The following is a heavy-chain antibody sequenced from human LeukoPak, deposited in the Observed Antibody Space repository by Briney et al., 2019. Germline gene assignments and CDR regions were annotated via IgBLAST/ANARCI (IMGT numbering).Heavy chain of an antibody. J-gene: IGHJ5*02. V-gene: IGHV4-34*10. CDR3: ARDGNSYYDH. D-gene: IGHD5-24*01. CDR2: IFYTGSP. Sequence: SETLSLTCAVYGGSFSGYYWSWIRQSPGKGLEWLGEIFYTGSPNYNPSFKSRITMSVDKSNNQFSLILTSVTVADTAVYYCARDGNSYYDHWGQGTLVTVSS. CDR1: GGSFSGYY.